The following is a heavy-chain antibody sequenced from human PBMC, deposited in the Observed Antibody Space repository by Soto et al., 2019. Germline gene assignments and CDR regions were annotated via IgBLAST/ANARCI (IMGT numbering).Heavy chain of an antibody. V-gene: IGHV2-70*01. Sequence: SGPTLVNPTQTLTLTCTFSGFSLSTSGMCVSWIGQPPGKALEWLALIDWDDDKYYSTSLKTRLTISKDTSKNQVVLTMTNMDPVDTATYYCARIAAAGTGYYYGMDVWGQGTTVTVSS. CDR3: ARIAAAGTGYYYGMDV. CDR2: IDWDDDK. CDR1: GFSLSTSGMC. D-gene: IGHD6-13*01. J-gene: IGHJ6*02.